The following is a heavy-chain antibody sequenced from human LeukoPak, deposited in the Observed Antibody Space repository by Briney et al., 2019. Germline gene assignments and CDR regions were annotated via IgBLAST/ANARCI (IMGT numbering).Heavy chain of an antibody. CDR1: GFTSSTYA. Sequence: GGSLRLSCAASGFTSSTYAMSWVRQAPGEGLEWVSGISSSGSGDNTYYADSIKGRFTISRDNSKNTLYLQMNYLRAEDTAVYYCAKDRTVGASYWYFDLWGRGTLVTVSS. CDR3: AKDRTVGASYWYFDL. J-gene: IGHJ2*01. V-gene: IGHV3-23*01. D-gene: IGHD1-26*01. CDR2: ISSSGSGDNT.